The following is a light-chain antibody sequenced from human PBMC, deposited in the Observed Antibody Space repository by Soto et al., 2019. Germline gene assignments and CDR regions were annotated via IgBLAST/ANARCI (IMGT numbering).Light chain of an antibody. Sequence: DIQMTQSPSTLSASVGDRVTITCRASQSISSWLAWYQQKPGKAPKLLIYDASSLESGVPSRFSGSGSGTEFTLTISSLQPDDFATYYCQQYNSYETFGQATKVEIK. J-gene: IGKJ1*01. CDR2: DAS. CDR3: QQYNSYET. CDR1: QSISSW. V-gene: IGKV1-5*01.